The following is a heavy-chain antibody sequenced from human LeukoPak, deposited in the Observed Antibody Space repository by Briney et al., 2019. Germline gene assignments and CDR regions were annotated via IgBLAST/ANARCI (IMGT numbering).Heavy chain of an antibody. J-gene: IGHJ6*02. CDR2: ISGSGGST. Sequence: GGSLRLSCAASGFTFSSYAMSWVRQAPGKGLEWVSAISGSGGSTYYADSVKGRFTISRDNSKNTLYLQMNSLRAEDTAVYYCAKVIVGATTYYYYYGMDVWGQGTTVTVSS. D-gene: IGHD1-26*01. CDR1: GFTFSSYA. V-gene: IGHV3-23*01. CDR3: AKVIVGATTYYYYYGMDV.